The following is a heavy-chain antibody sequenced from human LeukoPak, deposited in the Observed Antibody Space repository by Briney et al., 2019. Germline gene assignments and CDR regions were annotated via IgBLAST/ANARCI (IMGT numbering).Heavy chain of an antibody. D-gene: IGHD5-12*01. CDR2: ISYDGSNK. V-gene: IGHV3-30*18. J-gene: IGHJ4*02. CDR1: GFTFSSYG. CDR3: AKESLLYSGYEYYFDY. Sequence: SGGSLRLSCAASGFTFSSYGMHWVRQAPGKGLEWVAVISYDGSNKYYADSVKGRFTISRDNSKNTLYLQMNSLRAEDTAVYYCAKESLLYSGYEYYFDYWGQGTLVTVSS.